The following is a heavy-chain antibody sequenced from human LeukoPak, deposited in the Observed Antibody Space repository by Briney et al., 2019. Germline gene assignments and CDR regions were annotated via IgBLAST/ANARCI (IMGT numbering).Heavy chain of an antibody. J-gene: IGHJ5*02. D-gene: IGHD2-2*01. CDR2: INARGDT. Sequence: LRLSCAASGFTFSNYEMNWVRQPPGKGLEWIGEINARGDTNYNPSLKSRVTISVDSSKNQFSLTLTSMIAADTAIYYCARGQVPAARGYNWFDPWGQGTLVTVSS. CDR3: ARGQVPAARGYNWFDP. CDR1: GFTFSNYE. V-gene: IGHV4-34*01.